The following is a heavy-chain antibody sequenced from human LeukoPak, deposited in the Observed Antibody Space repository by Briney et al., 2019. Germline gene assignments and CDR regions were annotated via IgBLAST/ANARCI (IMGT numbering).Heavy chain of an antibody. J-gene: IGHJ6*02. CDR3: AKGPQPPPFYGMDV. CDR2: ISGSGGST. V-gene: IGHV3-23*01. CDR1: GFTFSSYA. Sequence: GGSLRLSCAASGFTFSSYAMSWVRQAPGKGLEWVSAISGSGGSTYYADSVKGRFTISRDNSKNTLCLQMNSLRAEDTAVYYCAKGPQPPPFYGMDVWGQGTTVTVSS.